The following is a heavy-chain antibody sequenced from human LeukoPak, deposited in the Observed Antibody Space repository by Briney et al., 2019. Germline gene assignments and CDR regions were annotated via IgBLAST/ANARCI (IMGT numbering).Heavy chain of an antibody. Sequence: ASVKVSCKASGYTFTSYYMHWVRQAPGQGLEWMGVINPSGGSTNYAQKFQGRVTMTRDTSTSTVYMELRSLRSEDTAVYSCARGVHNYGNFDFWGQGTLVTVS. CDR2: INPSGGST. CDR3: ARGVHNYGNFDF. D-gene: IGHD5-18*01. J-gene: IGHJ4*02. V-gene: IGHV1-46*01. CDR1: GYTFTSYY.